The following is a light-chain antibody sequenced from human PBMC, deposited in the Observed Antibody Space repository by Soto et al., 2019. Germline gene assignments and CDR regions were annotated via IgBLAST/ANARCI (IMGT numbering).Light chain of an antibody. J-gene: IGKJ1*01. V-gene: IGKV3-20*01. CDR3: HQYGTSVGT. CDR2: GAS. CDR1: RAVNTR. Sequence: EIVLTQSPATLSSFPGDRVTLSCRASRAVNTRLAWYQHKPGQAPRLLISGASGRATGVPDRFSGSGSGTDFTLTIDRLESEDFAVYYCHQYGTSVGTFGQGTKLDIK.